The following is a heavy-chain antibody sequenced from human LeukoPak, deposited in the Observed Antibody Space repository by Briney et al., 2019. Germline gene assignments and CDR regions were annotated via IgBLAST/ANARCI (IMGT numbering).Heavy chain of an antibody. J-gene: IGHJ6*02. V-gene: IGHV1-2*06. Sequence: ASVKVSCKASGYTFTGYYMHWVRQAPGQGLEWMGRINPSSGGTSYAQKFQGRVTMTRDTSISTAYMELSRLRSDDTAVYYCARDWYYDFWSGYWGHYYGMDVWGQGTTVTVSS. CDR2: INPSSGGT. D-gene: IGHD3-3*01. CDR1: GYTFTGYY. CDR3: ARDWYYDFWSGYWGHYYGMDV.